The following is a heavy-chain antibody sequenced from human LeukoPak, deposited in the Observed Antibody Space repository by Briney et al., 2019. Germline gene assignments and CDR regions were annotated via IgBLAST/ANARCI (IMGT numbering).Heavy chain of an antibody. CDR2: IKDDGSDK. D-gene: IGHD2-2*01. J-gene: IGHJ4*02. Sequence: PGGSLGLSCAASGFSISNYWMSWVRQAPGKGLEWVANIKDDGSDKYYVDSVKGRFTISRDNAKNSVYLQMNSLRVEDTAVYFCAKDLILVLPAAYDYWGQGTLVTVSS. V-gene: IGHV3-7*01. CDR3: AKDLILVLPAAYDY. CDR1: GFSISNYW.